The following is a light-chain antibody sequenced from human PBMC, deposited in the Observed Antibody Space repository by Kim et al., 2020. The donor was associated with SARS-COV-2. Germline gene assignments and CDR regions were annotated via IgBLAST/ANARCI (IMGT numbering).Light chain of an antibody. CDR3: CSYAGSYTWV. Sequence: GHAVAISCTRTNSDVGGYESVSWYQQHPGKAPKLVIFDVKKVPSGVTDRFYGSKSGTTASLTIYRLQAEDEADYFCCSYAGSYTWVFGGGTQLTVL. J-gene: IGLJ3*02. CDR1: NSDVGGYES. CDR2: DVK. V-gene: IGLV2-11*01.